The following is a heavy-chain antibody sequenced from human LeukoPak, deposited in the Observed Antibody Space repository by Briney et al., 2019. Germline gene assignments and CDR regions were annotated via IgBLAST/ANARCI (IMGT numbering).Heavy chain of an antibody. V-gene: IGHV1-18*01. Sequence: ASVKVSCKASGYTFTSYGFSWVRQAPGQGLEWMGWISAYNGNTNYAQKLQGRVTMTTDTSTSTAYMELRSLRSNDTAVYYCARDSMGYYDSTAFDYWGQGTLVTVSS. CDR2: ISAYNGNT. CDR3: ARDSMGYYDSTAFDY. CDR1: GYTFTSYG. D-gene: IGHD3-22*01. J-gene: IGHJ4*02.